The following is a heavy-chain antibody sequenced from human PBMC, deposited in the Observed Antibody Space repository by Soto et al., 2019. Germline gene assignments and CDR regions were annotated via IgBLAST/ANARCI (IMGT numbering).Heavy chain of an antibody. CDR3: ARESIHSTGFYYDY. CDR1: GFTFSSYA. D-gene: IGHD6-19*01. J-gene: IGHJ4*02. V-gene: IGHV3-30*09. Sequence: VQLVESGGGVVQPGKSLRLSCVASGFTFSSYAMHWVRQAPGKGLEWVAVISTDGNNKYYTDSLKGRFAISRDNSKNTLYVHMNSLRAEDTAVYYCARESIHSTGFYYDYWGQGTLVTISS. CDR2: ISTDGNNK.